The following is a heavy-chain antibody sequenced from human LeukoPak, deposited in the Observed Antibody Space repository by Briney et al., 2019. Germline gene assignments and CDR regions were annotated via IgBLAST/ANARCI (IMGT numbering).Heavy chain of an antibody. D-gene: IGHD1-14*01. CDR2: SYSDNNT. CDR3: VRKNRDFNAAFDI. Sequence: GGSLRLSCAASGFTVSNNYMSWVRQAPGKGLEWVSISYSDNNTNYADSVKGRFTISRDTSQNTLSLQMNSLRAEGTAVYYCVRKNRDFNAAFDIWGQGTVVTVSS. J-gene: IGHJ3*02. V-gene: IGHV3-53*01. CDR1: GFTVSNNY.